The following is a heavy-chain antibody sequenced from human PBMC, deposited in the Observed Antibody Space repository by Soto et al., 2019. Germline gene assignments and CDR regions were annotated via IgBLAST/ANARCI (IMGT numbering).Heavy chain of an antibody. CDR3: AKGKYYDFWSAALMDV. J-gene: IGHJ6*02. CDR2: ISDSGGST. Sequence: GGSLRLSCASSGFTFSSYAMSWVRQAPGEGLEWVSTISDSGGSTCYADSVKGRFTISRDNSKDTLFLQMNSLRAEDTAVYYCAKGKYYDFWSAALMDVWGQGTTVTVSS. V-gene: IGHV3-23*01. CDR1: GFTFSSYA. D-gene: IGHD3-3*01.